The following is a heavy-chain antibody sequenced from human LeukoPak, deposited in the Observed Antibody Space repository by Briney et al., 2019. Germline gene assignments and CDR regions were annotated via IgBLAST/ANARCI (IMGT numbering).Heavy chain of an antibody. CDR1: GGSFSGYY. J-gene: IGHJ5*02. CDR2: INHSGST. V-gene: IGHV4-34*01. CDR3: ARASMDSSGWLLRSAWFDP. D-gene: IGHD6-19*01. Sequence: SETLSLTCAVYGGSFSGYYWSWIRQPPGKGLERIGEINHSGSTNYNPSLKSRVTISVDTSKNQFSLKLSSVTAADTAVYYCARASMDSSGWLLRSAWFDPWGQGTLVTVSS.